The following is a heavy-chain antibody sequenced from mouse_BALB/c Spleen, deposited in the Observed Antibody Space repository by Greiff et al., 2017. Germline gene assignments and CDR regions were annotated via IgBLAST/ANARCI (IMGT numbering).Heavy chain of an antibody. CDR2: IDPSDSYT. J-gene: IGHJ2*01. V-gene: IGHV1-69*02. CDR3: AREVITTVVADY. CDR1: GYTFTSYW. Sequence: VQLQQPGAELVKPGASVKLSCKASGYTFTSYWMHWVKQRPGQGLEWIGEIDPSDSYTNYNQKFKGKATLTVDNSSSTAYMELRSLTSEDSAVYYCAREVITTVVADYWGQGTTLTVSS. D-gene: IGHD1-1*01.